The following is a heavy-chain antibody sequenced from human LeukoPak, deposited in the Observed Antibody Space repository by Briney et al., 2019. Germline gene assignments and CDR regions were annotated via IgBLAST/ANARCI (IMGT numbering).Heavy chain of an antibody. CDR2: INHSGST. Sequence: SETLSLTCAVYGGSFSGYYWSWIRQPPGKGLEWIGEINHSGSTNYNPSLKSRVTISVDTSKNQFSLKLSSVTAADTAVYYCARLRLKYYDFWSGYSQGAFDSWGQGTMVTVSS. CDR1: GGSFSGYY. CDR3: ARLRLKYYDFWSGYSQGAFDS. J-gene: IGHJ3*02. D-gene: IGHD3-3*01. V-gene: IGHV4-34*01.